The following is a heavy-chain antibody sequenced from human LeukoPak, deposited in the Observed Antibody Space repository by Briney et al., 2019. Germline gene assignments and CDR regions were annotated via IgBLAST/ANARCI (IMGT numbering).Heavy chain of an antibody. CDR1: GFTVSSKY. D-gene: IGHD5-24*01. V-gene: IGHV3-23*01. Sequence: GGSLRLSCAASGFTVSSKYMSWVRQAPGKGLEWVSAISGSGGSTYYADSVKGRFTISRDNSKNTLYLQMNSLRAEDTAVYYCAKDRGRWLQPYYFDYWGQGTLVTVSS. CDR2: ISGSGGST. J-gene: IGHJ4*02. CDR3: AKDRGRWLQPYYFDY.